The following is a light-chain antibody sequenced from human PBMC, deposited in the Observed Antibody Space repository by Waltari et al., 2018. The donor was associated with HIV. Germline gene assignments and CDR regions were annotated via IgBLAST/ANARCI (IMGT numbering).Light chain of an antibody. Sequence: ETVLTQSPATLSVSPGERATLSCKASQSISSYLAWYQQKLGQAPRLLIYDASTRATGIPARFSGSGSGTDFTLTISSLEPEDVAVYYCQQCTNWPLTFGGGTKVEIK. J-gene: IGKJ4*01. CDR3: QQCTNWPLT. CDR1: QSISSY. V-gene: IGKV3-11*01. CDR2: DAS.